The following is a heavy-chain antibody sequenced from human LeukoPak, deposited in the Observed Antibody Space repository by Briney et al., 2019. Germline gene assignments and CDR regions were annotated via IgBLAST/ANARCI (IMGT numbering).Heavy chain of an antibody. D-gene: IGHD2-2*02. CDR3: ARTPIPNYYYYYMDV. CDR1: GYTFTSYG. Sequence: GASVKVSCKASGYTFTSYGISWVRQAPGQGLEWMGWISAYNGNTNYAQKLQGRVTLTTDTCTSTAYMELRSLRSDDTAVYYCARTPIPNYYYYYMDVWGKGTTVTVSS. J-gene: IGHJ6*03. CDR2: ISAYNGNT. V-gene: IGHV1-18*01.